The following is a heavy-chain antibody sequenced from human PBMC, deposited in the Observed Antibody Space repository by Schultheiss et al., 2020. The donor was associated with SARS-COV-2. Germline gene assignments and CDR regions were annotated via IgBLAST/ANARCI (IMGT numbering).Heavy chain of an antibody. V-gene: IGHV3-33*08. CDR2: IWYDGSNK. Sequence: GGSLRLSCTAAGFTFGGYGMHWVRQAPGKGLEWVAVIWYDGSNKYYADSVKGRFTISRDNAKNSLYLQMNSLRAEDTAVYYCARSMAGSWYYFDYWGQGTLVTVSS. CDR1: GFTFGGYG. D-gene: IGHD6-13*01. CDR3: ARSMAGSWYYFDY. J-gene: IGHJ4*02.